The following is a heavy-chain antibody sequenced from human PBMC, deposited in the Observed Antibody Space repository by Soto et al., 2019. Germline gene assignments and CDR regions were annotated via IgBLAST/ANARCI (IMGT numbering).Heavy chain of an antibody. J-gene: IGHJ5*02. CDR3: AKARITGIAVAAENWFDP. D-gene: IGHD6-19*01. CDR1: GFTFSSYA. Sequence: GGSLRLSCAASGFTFSSYAMSWVRQAPGKGLEWVSAISGSGGSTYYADSVKGRFTISRDNSKNTLYLQMNSLRAEDTAVYYCAKARITGIAVAAENWFDPWGQGTLVTVSS. CDR2: ISGSGGST. V-gene: IGHV3-23*01.